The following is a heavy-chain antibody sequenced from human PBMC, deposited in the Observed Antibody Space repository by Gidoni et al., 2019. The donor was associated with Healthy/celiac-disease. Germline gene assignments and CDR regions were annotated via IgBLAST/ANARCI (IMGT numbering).Heavy chain of an antibody. Sequence: QVQLQEPGPGLVQPSETLSLTSTVSGASISSYNWSWIRQPPGKGLEWIGYIYYSGSPNYNPSLKSRVTISVDTSKNQFSLKLSSVTAADTAVYYCARGRRPYSSSWYSQAVRELRPVYYFDYWGQGTLVTVSS. V-gene: IGHV4-59*01. D-gene: IGHD6-13*01. CDR3: ARGRRPYSSSWYSQAVRELRPVYYFDY. CDR2: IYYSGSP. CDR1: GASISSYN. J-gene: IGHJ4*02.